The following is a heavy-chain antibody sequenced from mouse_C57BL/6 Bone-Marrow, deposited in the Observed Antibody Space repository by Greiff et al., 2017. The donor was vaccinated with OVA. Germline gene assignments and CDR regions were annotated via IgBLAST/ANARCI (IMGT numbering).Heavy chain of an antibody. CDR3: ARFMRGYAMDY. Sequence: EVNVVESGGGLVQPGESLKLSCESNEYEFPSHDMSWVRKTPEKRLELVADINRDGGSTYYPDTMKRRFIISRDNTKMTLYLQMSSLGSDDAALYYCARFMRGYAMDYWGQGTSVTVSS. CDR1: EYEFPSHD. D-gene: IGHD1-1*01. V-gene: IGHV5-2*01. J-gene: IGHJ4*01. CDR2: INRDGGST.